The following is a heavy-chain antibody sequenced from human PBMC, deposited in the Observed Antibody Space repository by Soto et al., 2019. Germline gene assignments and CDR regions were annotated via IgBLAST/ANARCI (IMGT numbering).Heavy chain of an antibody. D-gene: IGHD3-9*01. J-gene: IGHJ2*01. CDR1: GGSFSGYY. V-gene: IGHV4-34*01. CDR2: LNDRGST. CDR3: ARESHDILTGPPWVWYFDL. Sequence: QVQLQQWGAGPLRPLETLSLTCGVSGGSFSGYYWAWIRQSPGKGLEWIGELNDRGSTNYNPSLKSRVIISVDTSKNHYSLNLRSVTAADTAVYYCARESHDILTGPPWVWYFDLWGRGTLVTVSS.